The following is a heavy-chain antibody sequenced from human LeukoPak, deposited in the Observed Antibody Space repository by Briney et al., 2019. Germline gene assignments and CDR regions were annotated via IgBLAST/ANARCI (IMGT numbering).Heavy chain of an antibody. CDR1: GYTFTSYD. Sequence: ASVKVSCKASGYTFTSYDINWVRQATGQGLEWMGWMNPNSGNTGYAQKFQGRVTMTRNTSISTAYMELSSLRSEDTAVYYCARSSGYSYGSPVDYWGQGTLVTVSS. CDR3: ARSSGYSYGSPVDY. J-gene: IGHJ4*02. V-gene: IGHV1-8*01. CDR2: MNPNSGNT. D-gene: IGHD5-18*01.